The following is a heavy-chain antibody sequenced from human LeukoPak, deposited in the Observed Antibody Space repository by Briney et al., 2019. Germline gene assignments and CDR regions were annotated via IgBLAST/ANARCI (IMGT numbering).Heavy chain of an antibody. J-gene: IGHJ4*02. CDR3: ARELAVSYYFDY. V-gene: IGHV3-30*04. Sequence: GGSLRLSCAASGFTFSSYAMHWVRQAPGKGLEWVAVISYDGSNKYYADSVKGRFTISRDNSKNTLYLQMNSLRAEDTAVYYCARELAVSYYFDYGGQGTLVTVSA. D-gene: IGHD2-8*02. CDR2: ISYDGSNK. CDR1: GFTFSSYA.